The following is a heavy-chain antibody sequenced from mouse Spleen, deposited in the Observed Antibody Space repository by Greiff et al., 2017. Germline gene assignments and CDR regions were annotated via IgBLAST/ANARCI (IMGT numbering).Heavy chain of an antibody. Sequence: LVESGPELVKPGASVKLSCKASGYTFTSYDINWVKQRPGQGLEWIGWIYPRDGSTKYNEKFKGKATLTVDTSSSTAYMELHSLTSEDSAVYFCARWGPYAMDYWGQGTSVTVSS. CDR3: ARWGPYAMDY. V-gene: IGHV1-85*01. CDR1: GYTFTSYD. CDR2: IYPRDGST. J-gene: IGHJ4*01.